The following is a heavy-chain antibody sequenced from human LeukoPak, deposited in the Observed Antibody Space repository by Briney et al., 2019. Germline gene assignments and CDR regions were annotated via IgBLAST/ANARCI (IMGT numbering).Heavy chain of an antibody. CDR1: GFTLSSNY. J-gene: IGHJ4*02. CDR3: AREGYCSSTSCYVDY. V-gene: IGHV3-66*01. D-gene: IGHD2-2*01. CDR2: IYSGGST. Sequence: GGSLRLSCAASGFTLSSNYMSWVRQAPGKGLEWVSVIYSGGSTYYADSVKGRFTISRDNSKNTLYLQMNSLRAEDTAVYYCAREGYCSSTSCYVDYWGQGTLVTVSS.